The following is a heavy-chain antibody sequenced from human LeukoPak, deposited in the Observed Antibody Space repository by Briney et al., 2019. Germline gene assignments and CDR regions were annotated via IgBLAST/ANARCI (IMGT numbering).Heavy chain of an antibody. Sequence: SSVKVSCKASGGTFSSYTISWVRQAPGQGLEWMGRIIPILGIANYAQKFQGRVTITADKSTSTAYMELSSLRSEDTAVYYCARGDDFWSGYYIGYYYYYMDAWGKGTTVTVSS. V-gene: IGHV1-69*02. CDR3: ARGDDFWSGYYIGYYYYYMDA. CDR1: GGTFSSYT. CDR2: IIPILGIA. D-gene: IGHD3-3*01. J-gene: IGHJ6*03.